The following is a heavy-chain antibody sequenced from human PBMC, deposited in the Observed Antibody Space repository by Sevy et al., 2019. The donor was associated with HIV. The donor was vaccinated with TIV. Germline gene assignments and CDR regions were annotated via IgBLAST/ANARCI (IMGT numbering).Heavy chain of an antibody. CDR2: LSFGCGEI. J-gene: IGHJ4*02. CDR3: AREGCTKPHDY. Sequence: GGYLRLSCAASGFTFSKYSMSWVRQPPGKGLEWVSTLSFGCGEINHADSVKGRFTISRVNSKNSLYLQMNNLRAEDTAVHYCAREGCTKPHDYWGQGTLVSVSS. D-gene: IGHD2-8*01. CDR1: GFTFSKYS. V-gene: IGHV3-23*01.